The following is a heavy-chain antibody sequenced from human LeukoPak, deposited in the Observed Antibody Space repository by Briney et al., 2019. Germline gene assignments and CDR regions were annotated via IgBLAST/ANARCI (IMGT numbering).Heavy chain of an antibody. V-gene: IGHV3-23*01. D-gene: IGHD3-10*02. CDR3: AKGGVYARSPYDC. Sequence: GGSLRLSCAASGFTFSSHVMSWVRQAPGQGLEWVSVISGSGGSTSYADSVRGRFTISRDNSKNTLYLQMNSLRAEGTAVYYCAKGGVYARSPYDCWGQGTLVTVSS. CDR1: GFTFSSHV. J-gene: IGHJ4*02. CDR2: ISGSGGST.